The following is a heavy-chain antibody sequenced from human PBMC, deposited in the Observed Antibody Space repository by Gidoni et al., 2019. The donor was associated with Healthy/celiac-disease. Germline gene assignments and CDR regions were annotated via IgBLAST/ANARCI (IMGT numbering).Heavy chain of an antibody. D-gene: IGHD3-22*01. CDR1: GFTFSSYA. Sequence: EVQLLESGGGLVQPGGSLRLSCAASGFTFSSYAMSWVRQAPGKGLAWVSAISGSGGSTYYADSVKGRFTISRDNSKNTLYLQMNSLRAEDTAVYYCAKYCIVVVGLDYWGQGTLVTVSS. CDR2: ISGSGGST. CDR3: AKYCIVVVGLDY. V-gene: IGHV3-23*01. J-gene: IGHJ4*02.